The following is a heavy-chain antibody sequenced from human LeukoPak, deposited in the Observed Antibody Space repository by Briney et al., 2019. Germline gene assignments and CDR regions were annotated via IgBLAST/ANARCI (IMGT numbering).Heavy chain of an antibody. CDR3: GRDFPDY. J-gene: IGHJ4*02. Sequence: GGSLRLSCAAPGFTFSSYWMTWVRQAPGKGLEWVANIKEDGSEKYYVDSVKGRFTISRDNAKNSLYLQMNSLRVEDTAIYYCGRDFPDYWGQGILVTVSS. CDR1: GFTFSSYW. V-gene: IGHV3-7*01. CDR2: IKEDGSEK.